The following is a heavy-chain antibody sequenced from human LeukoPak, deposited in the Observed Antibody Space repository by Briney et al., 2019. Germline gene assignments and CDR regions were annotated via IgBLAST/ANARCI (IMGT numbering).Heavy chain of an antibody. Sequence: EASVKVSCKASGYTFTSYGITWVRQAPGQGLEWMGRIIPIFGTANYAQKFQGRVTITTDESTSTAYMELSSLRSEDTAVYYCARGIGYSYGLFDYWGQGTLVTVSS. CDR2: IIPIFGTA. V-gene: IGHV1-69*05. J-gene: IGHJ4*02. CDR3: ARGIGYSYGLFDY. CDR1: GYTFTSYG. D-gene: IGHD5-18*01.